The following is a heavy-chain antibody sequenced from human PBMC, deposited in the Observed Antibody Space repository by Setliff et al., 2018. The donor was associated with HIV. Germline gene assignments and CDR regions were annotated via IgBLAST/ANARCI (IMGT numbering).Heavy chain of an antibody. CDR3: ARGLRNYYGDDTGHFDY. CDR2: INHSGST. CDR1: GGSFSGCY. D-gene: IGHD4-17*01. J-gene: IGHJ4*02. V-gene: IGHV4-34*01. Sequence: SETLSLTCAVYGGSFSGCYWSWIRQPPGKGLEWIGEINHSGSTNYNPSLKSRVTISVDTSKNQFSLKLSSVTAADTAVYYCARGLRNYYGDDTGHFDYWGQGTLVTVSS.